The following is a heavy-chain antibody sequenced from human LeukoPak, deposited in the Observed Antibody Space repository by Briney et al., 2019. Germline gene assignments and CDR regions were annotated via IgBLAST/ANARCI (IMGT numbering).Heavy chain of an antibody. CDR2: ISDSGGST. J-gene: IGHJ6*03. Sequence: GGSLRLSCAASGFTFSSYAMSWVRQAPGKGLEWVSAISDSGGSTYYADSVKGRFTISRDNSKNTLYLQMNSLRAEDTAVYYCAKDLGTSTKLPHYMDVWGKGTTVTVSS. D-gene: IGHD2-2*01. CDR3: AKDLGTSTKLPHYMDV. V-gene: IGHV3-23*01. CDR1: GFTFSSYA.